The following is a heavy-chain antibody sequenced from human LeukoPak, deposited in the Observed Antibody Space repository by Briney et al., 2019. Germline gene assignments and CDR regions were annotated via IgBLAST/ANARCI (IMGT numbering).Heavy chain of an antibody. CDR1: GGTFSSYA. D-gene: IGHD3-9*01. J-gene: IGHJ6*02. Sequence: ASVKVSCKASGGTFSSYAISWVRQAPGQGLEWMGGIIPIFGTANYAQKFQGRVTITADESTSTAYMELSSLRSEDTAVYYCARGKGNYDILTGHAGMDVWGQGTTVTVSS. V-gene: IGHV1-69*13. CDR2: IIPIFGTA. CDR3: ARGKGNYDILTGHAGMDV.